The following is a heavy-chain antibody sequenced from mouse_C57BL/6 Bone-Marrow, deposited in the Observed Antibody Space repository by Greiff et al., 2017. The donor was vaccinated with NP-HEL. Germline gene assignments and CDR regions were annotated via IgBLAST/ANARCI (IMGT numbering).Heavy chain of an antibody. Sequence: EVQGVESGGDLVKPGGSLKLSCAASGFTFSSYGMSWVRQTPDKRLEWVATISSGGSYTYYPDSVKGRFTISRDNAKNTLYLQMSSLKSEDTAMYYCAISLGYFDYWGQGTTLTVSS. CDR2: ISSGGSYT. D-gene: IGHD3-1*01. CDR3: AISLGYFDY. J-gene: IGHJ2*01. V-gene: IGHV5-6*01. CDR1: GFTFSSYG.